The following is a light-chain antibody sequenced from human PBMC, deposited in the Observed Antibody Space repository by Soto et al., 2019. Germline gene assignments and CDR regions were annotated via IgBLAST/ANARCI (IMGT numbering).Light chain of an antibody. V-gene: IGKV3-20*01. CDR2: GAS. CDR3: QQYGRSPWT. CDR1: QSVSSSY. Sequence: EIVLTQSPGTLSLSPGERATLSCRASQSVSSSYLAWYQQKPGQAPRLLIYGASSEATGIPDRFSGSGSGTDFTLTISRLEPEDFAVYYCQQYGRSPWTFGQGTKVEIK. J-gene: IGKJ1*01.